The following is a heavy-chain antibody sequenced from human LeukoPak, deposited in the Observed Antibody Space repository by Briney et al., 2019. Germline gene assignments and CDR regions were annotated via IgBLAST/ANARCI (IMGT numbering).Heavy chain of an antibody. D-gene: IGHD3-10*01. V-gene: IGHV3-48*01. CDR2: ISSSSSTI. J-gene: IGHJ6*03. CDR1: GFTFSSYS. CDR3: ARVSGGYYYYYMDV. Sequence: GGSLRLSCAASGFTFSSYSMNWVRQAPGKGLEWASYISSSSSTIYYADSVKGRFTISRDNAKNSLYLQMNSLRAEDTAVYYCARVSGGYYYYYMDVWGKGTTVTVSS.